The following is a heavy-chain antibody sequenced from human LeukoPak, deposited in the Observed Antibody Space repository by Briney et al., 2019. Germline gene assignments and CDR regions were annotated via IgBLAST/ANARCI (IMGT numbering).Heavy chain of an antibody. CDR1: GCSISSYY. Sequence: SETLSLTCTVSGCSISSYYWSWIRQPPGKGLEWIGYIYYSGSTNYNPSLKSRVTISVDTSKNQFSLKLSSVTAADTAVYYCARGGNVVVTEGYFDYWGQGTLVTVSS. V-gene: IGHV4-59*01. J-gene: IGHJ4*02. CDR3: ARGGNVVVTEGYFDY. D-gene: IGHD2-21*02. CDR2: IYYSGST.